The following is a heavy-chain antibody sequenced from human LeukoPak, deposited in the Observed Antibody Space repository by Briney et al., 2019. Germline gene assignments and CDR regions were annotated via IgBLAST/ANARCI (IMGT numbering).Heavy chain of an antibody. CDR2: IYYSGSI. Sequence: SETLSLTCTVSGGSISSYYWSWIRQPLGKGLEWIGYIYYSGSINYNPSLKSRVTISVDTSKNQLSLKLSSVTAADTAVYYCARYHRGSYYFDYWGQGTLVTVSS. D-gene: IGHD1-26*01. CDR3: ARYHRGSYYFDY. CDR1: GGSISSYY. J-gene: IGHJ4*02. V-gene: IGHV4-59*01.